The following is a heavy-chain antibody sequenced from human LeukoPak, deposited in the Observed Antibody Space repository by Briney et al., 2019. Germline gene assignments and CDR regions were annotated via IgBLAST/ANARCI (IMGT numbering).Heavy chain of an antibody. J-gene: IGHJ3*02. CDR3: ARVYYDSSGSPGNAFDI. V-gene: IGHV1-2*04. CDR2: INPNSGGT. Sequence: ASVKVSCKASGYTFTGYYMHWVRQAPGQGLEWMGWINPNSGGTNYAQKFQGWVTMTRDTSISTAYMGLSRLRSDDTAVYYCARVYYDSSGSPGNAFDIWGQGTMVTVSS. D-gene: IGHD3-22*01. CDR1: GYTFTGYY.